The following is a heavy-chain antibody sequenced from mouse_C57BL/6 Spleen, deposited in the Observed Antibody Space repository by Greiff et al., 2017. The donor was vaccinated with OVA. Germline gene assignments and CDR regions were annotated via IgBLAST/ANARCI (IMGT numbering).Heavy chain of an antibody. CDR1: GFTFSDYG. CDR2: ISSGSSTI. CDR3: ARRHYYGSSYEYFDV. J-gene: IGHJ1*03. D-gene: IGHD1-1*01. Sequence: EVKLVESGGGLVKPGGSLKLSCAASGFTFSDYGMHWVRQAPEKGLEWVAYISSGSSTIYYADPVKGRFTISRDNAKNTLFLQMTSLKSEDTAMYYCARRHYYGSSYEYFDVWGTGTTVTVSS. V-gene: IGHV5-17*01.